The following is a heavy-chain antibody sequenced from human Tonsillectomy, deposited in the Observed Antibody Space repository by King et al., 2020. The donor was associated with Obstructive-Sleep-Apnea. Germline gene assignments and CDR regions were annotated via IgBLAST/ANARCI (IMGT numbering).Heavy chain of an antibody. Sequence: VQLVESGGGLVKPGGSLRLSCAASGFPFRNSWLSWVRQSPGQVLEWFGRIKSKTDCGTTDYAAPVKGLFTLSRDDSPNPLSLQLTSLKTEDTAVYYGTGSGKIGSDAFDIWGQGTMVTVSA. D-gene: IGHD3-10*01. CDR1: GFPFRNSW. CDR3: TGSGKIGSDAFDI. J-gene: IGHJ3*02. CDR2: IKSKTDCGTT. V-gene: IGHV3-15*01.